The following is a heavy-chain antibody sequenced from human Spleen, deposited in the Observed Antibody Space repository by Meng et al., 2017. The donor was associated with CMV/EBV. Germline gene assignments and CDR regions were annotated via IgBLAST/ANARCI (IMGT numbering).Heavy chain of an antibody. V-gene: IGHV1-2*02. J-gene: IGHJ4*02. Sequence: ASVKVSCKASGYTFTSYDINWVRQATGQGLEWMGWMNPNSGATNYTQKFQGRVTMTRDASISTAYLEVNSLTSDDTAVYYCARVIAVAGTAPFDYWGQGTLVTVSS. CDR1: GYTFTSYD. D-gene: IGHD6-19*01. CDR3: ARVIAVAGTAPFDY. CDR2: MNPNSGAT.